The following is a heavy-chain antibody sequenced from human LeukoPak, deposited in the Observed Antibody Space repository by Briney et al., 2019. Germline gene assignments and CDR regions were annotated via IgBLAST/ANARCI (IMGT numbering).Heavy chain of an antibody. CDR2: ISAYNGNT. V-gene: IGHV1-18*01. D-gene: IGHD5-12*01. CDR3: ARIEGLRGYSSYDIDY. CDR1: GYTFTSYG. Sequence: ASVKVSCKASGYTFTSYGISRVRQAPGQGLEWMGWISAYNGNTNYAQKLQGRVTMTTDTSTSTAYMELRSLRSDDTAVYYCARIEGLRGYSSYDIDYWGQGTLVTVSS. J-gene: IGHJ4*02.